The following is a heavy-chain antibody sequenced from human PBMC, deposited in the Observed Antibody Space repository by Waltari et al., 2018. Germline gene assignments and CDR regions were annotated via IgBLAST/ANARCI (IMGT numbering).Heavy chain of an antibody. V-gene: IGHV4-39*07. J-gene: IGHJ6*02. CDR1: GGSISSSSYY. D-gene: IGHD2-15*01. Sequence: QLQLQESGPGLVKPSETLSLTCTVSGGSISSSSYYWGWIRQPPGKGLEWIGSIYYSGSTYYNPSLKSRVTISVDTSKNQFSLKLSSVTAADTAVYYCAGRDRGKRSSYYGMDVWGQGTTVTVSS. CDR3: AGRDRGKRSSYYGMDV. CDR2: IYYSGST.